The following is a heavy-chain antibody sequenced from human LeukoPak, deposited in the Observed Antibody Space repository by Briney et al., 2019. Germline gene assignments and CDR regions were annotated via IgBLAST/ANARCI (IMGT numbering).Heavy chain of an antibody. CDR3: ARRDGKA. V-gene: IGHV1-2*02. D-gene: IGHD1-26*01. J-gene: IGHJ5*02. CDR2: INPNSGGT. Sequence: ASVKVSCKASGYTFTGYYMHWVRQAPGQGLEWMGWINPNSGGTNYAQKFQGRVTMTRDMSTSTVYMELSSLRSGDTAVYYCARRDGKAWGQGTLVTVSS. CDR1: GYTFTGYY.